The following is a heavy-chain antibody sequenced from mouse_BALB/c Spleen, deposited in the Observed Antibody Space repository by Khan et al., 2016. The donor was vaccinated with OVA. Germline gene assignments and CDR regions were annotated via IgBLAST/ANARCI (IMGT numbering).Heavy chain of an antibody. Sequence: EVQLVESGGGLVKPGGSLKLSCAASGFTFSTYAMSWVRQTPERRLEWVATVNSAGDYTFYPDTVTGRFTISRDNAKNTLYLQMSSLRSEDTAIYYCARSACGNFDYWGQGTLVTVSA. CDR3: ARSACGNFDY. J-gene: IGHJ3*01. D-gene: IGHD2-1*01. V-gene: IGHV5-9-3*01. CDR2: VNSAGDYT. CDR1: GFTFSTYA.